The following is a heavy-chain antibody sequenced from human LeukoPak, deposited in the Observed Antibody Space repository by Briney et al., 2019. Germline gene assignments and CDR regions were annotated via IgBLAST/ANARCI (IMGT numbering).Heavy chain of an antibody. CDR3: ARRRVASAFDI. J-gene: IGHJ3*02. Sequence: ASVKVSRKASGYTFTNYAMHWVRQAPGQRLEWMGWINAGNGNTKYSQKFQGRVTITRDTSASTAYMELSSLRSEDTAVYYCARRRVASAFDIWGQGTMVTVSS. V-gene: IGHV1-3*01. CDR1: GYTFTNYA. D-gene: IGHD1-26*01. CDR2: INAGNGNT.